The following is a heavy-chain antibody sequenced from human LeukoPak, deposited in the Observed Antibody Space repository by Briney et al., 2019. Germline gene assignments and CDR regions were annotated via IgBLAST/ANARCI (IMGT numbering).Heavy chain of an antibody. Sequence: PGRSLRLSCAASGFTFSSYGMPWVRQAPGKGLERVGRIRNKANSYTADYAASVKGRFTISRDDSKSSLFLQINSLRSEDTAVYYCARHTRKGASCSSPSCYFGLDVWGQGTTVTVSS. D-gene: IGHD2-2*01. J-gene: IGHJ6*02. CDR2: IRNKANSYTA. V-gene: IGHV3-72*01. CDR3: ARHTRKGASCSSPSCYFGLDV. CDR1: GFTFSSYG.